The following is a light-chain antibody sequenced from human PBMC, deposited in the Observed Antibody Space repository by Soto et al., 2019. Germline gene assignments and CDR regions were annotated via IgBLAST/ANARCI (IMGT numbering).Light chain of an antibody. CDR3: QQRSNWPIT. V-gene: IGKV3-11*01. CDR1: QSVSSY. Sequence: EIVLTQSPATLSLSPGERATLSCRASQSVSSYLAWYQQKPGQAPRLLIYDASNRATGIPARFSGSGSGTDLTIIIGSLEPEDFELYYCQQRSNWPITFGQGTRLEIK. CDR2: DAS. J-gene: IGKJ5*01.